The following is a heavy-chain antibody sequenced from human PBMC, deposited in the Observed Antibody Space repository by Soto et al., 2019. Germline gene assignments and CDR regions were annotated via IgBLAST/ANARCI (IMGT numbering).Heavy chain of an antibody. CDR1: GGSFSGYY. D-gene: IGHD3-10*01. Sequence: SETLSLTCAVYGGSFSGYYWSWIRQPPGKGLEWIGEINHSGSTNYNPSLKSRVTISVDTSKNQFSLKLSSVTAADTAVYYCARGPLRGGASTKLFDPWGQGTLVTVSS. V-gene: IGHV4-34*01. CDR3: ARGPLRGGASTKLFDP. J-gene: IGHJ5*02. CDR2: INHSGST.